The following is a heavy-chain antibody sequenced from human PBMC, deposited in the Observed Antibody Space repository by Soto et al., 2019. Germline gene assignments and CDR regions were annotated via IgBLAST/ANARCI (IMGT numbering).Heavy chain of an antibody. CDR3: ARGDYDYIWGSYRATDAFDI. V-gene: IGHV1-8*01. CDR2: MNPNSGNT. J-gene: IGHJ3*02. D-gene: IGHD3-16*02. CDR1: GYTFTSYD. Sequence: ASVKVSCKASGYTFTSYDINWVRQATGQGLEWMGWMNPNSGNTGYAQKFQGRVTMTRNTSISTAYMELSSLRSEDTAVYYCARGDYDYIWGSYRATDAFDIWGQGTMVTVSS.